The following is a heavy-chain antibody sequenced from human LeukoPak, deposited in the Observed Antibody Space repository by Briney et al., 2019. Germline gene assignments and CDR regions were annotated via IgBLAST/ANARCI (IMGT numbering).Heavy chain of an antibody. CDR2: ISSSSSYI. Sequence: PGGSLRLSCAASGFTFSSYSMNWVRQAPGKGLEWVSSISSSSSYIYYADSVKGRFTISRDNAKNSLYLQMNSLRAEDTAVYYCARGTSAVAARLFDYWGRGTLVTVSS. V-gene: IGHV3-21*01. CDR3: ARGTSAVAARLFDY. J-gene: IGHJ4*02. D-gene: IGHD6-19*01. CDR1: GFTFSSYS.